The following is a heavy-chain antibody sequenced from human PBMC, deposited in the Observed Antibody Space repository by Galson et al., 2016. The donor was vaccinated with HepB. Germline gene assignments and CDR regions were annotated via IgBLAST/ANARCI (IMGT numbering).Heavy chain of an antibody. D-gene: IGHD3-3*01. Sequence: TLSLTCTVSGGSISSRGYYWSWIRQHPGKGLELIAYIYYSGSTYYNLSLKSRVTISEDTSKNQFSLRLSSVTAADTAVYYCARGIWSGYYQTRFYGMDVWGQGTTVTVSS. CDR3: ARGIWSGYYQTRFYGMDV. J-gene: IGHJ6*02. CDR2: IYYSGST. V-gene: IGHV4-31*03. CDR1: GGSISSRGYY.